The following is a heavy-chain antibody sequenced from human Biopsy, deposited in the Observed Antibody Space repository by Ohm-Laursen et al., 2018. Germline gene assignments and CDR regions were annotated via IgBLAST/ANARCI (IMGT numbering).Heavy chain of an antibody. J-gene: IGHJ2*01. CDR2: IYYSGTT. Sequence: TLSLTCAVSGGSVSSGGFYWSWIRQHPGKGLEWIGYIYYSGTTYYNPSLKSLVTISVDTSNNQFSLKLNSVNAADTAVYYCARRAYGGTRYCYFDLWGRGTLVTVSS. CDR1: GGSVSSGGFY. V-gene: IGHV4-31*01. D-gene: IGHD4-23*01. CDR3: ARRAYGGTRYCYFDL.